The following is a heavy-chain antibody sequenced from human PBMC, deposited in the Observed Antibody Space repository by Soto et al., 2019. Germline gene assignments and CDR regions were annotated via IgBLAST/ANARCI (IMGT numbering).Heavy chain of an antibody. V-gene: IGHV4-34*01. CDR3: ARGYHGSGSPRFHYYYYMDV. CDR2: INHSGST. Sequence: SLTCAVYGGSFSGYYWRWIRQPPGKGLEWIGEINHSGSTNYNPSLKSRVTISVDTSKNQFSLKLSSVTAADTAVYYCARGYHGSGSPRFHYYYYMDVWGKGTTVTVSS. J-gene: IGHJ6*03. D-gene: IGHD3-10*01. CDR1: GGSFSGYY.